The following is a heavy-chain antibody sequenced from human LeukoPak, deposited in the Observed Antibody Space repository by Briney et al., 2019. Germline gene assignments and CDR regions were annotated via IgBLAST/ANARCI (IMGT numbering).Heavy chain of an antibody. Sequence: SETLSLTCAVYGGSFSGYYWSWIRQPPGKGLEWIGEINHSGSTNYNPSLKSRVTISVDTSKNQFSLELSSVTAADTAVYYCARGSGGFFDYWGQGTLVTVSS. D-gene: IGHD6-19*01. CDR2: INHSGST. V-gene: IGHV4-34*01. CDR3: ARGSGGFFDY. CDR1: GGSFSGYY. J-gene: IGHJ4*02.